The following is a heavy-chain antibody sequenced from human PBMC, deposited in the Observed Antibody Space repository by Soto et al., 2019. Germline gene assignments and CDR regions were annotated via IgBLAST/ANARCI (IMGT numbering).Heavy chain of an antibody. V-gene: IGHV4-30-2*01. CDR2: IYHSGST. CDR1: GGSISSGGYS. Sequence: QLQLQESGSGLVKPSQTLSLTCAVSGGSISSGGYSWSWIRQPPGKGLEWIGYIYHSGSTYYNPSLKRRVTXXVXRXXNPFSLKLSSVTAADTAVYYCARVLWFGELPHFDYWGQGTLVTVSS. D-gene: IGHD3-10*01. CDR3: ARVLWFGELPHFDY. J-gene: IGHJ4*02.